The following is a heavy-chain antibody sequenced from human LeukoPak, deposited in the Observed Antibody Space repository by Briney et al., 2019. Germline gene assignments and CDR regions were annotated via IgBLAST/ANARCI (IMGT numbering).Heavy chain of an antibody. CDR2: INPNSGGT. V-gene: IGHV1-2*02. D-gene: IGHD3-22*01. CDR3: ARTYDSSGYYLSDAFDI. CDR1: GYTFTGYY. J-gene: IGHJ3*02. Sequence: ASVKVSCKASGYTFTGYYMHWVRQAPGQGLEWMGWINPNSGGTNYAQKFQGRVTMTRDTSISTAYMELSRLRSDDTAVYYCARTYDSSGYYLSDAFDIWGQGTMVTVSS.